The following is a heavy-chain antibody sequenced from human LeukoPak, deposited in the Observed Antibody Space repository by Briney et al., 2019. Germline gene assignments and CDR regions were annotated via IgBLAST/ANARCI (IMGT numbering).Heavy chain of an antibody. CDR3: ARWGDYDSSGYLKNAFDI. CDR1: GGSFSGYY. CDR2: IYYSGST. D-gene: IGHD3-22*01. J-gene: IGHJ3*02. Sequence: SETLSLTCAVYGGSFSGYYWSWIRQPPGKGLEWIGSIYYSGSTYYNPSLKSRVTISVDTSKNQFSLKLSSVTAADTAVYYCARWGDYDSSGYLKNAFDIWGQGTMVTVSS. V-gene: IGHV4-34*01.